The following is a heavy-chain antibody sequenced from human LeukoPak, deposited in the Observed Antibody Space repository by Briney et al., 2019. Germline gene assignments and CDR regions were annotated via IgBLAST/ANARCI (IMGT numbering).Heavy chain of an antibody. D-gene: IGHD3-9*01. J-gene: IGHJ4*02. CDR1: GGSISSSSYY. Sequence: SETLSLTCTVSGGSISSSSYYWGWICQPPGKGLEWIGSIYYSGSTNYNPSLKSRVTMSVDTSKNQFSLKLSSVTAADTAVYYCASTYYDILTGYGSQFDYWGQGTLVTVSS. V-gene: IGHV4-39*07. CDR3: ASTYYDILTGYGSQFDY. CDR2: IYYSGST.